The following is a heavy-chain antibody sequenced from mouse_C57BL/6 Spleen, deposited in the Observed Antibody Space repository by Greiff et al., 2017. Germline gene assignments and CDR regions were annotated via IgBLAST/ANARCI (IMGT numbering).Heavy chain of an antibody. Sequence: ESGPGLVKPSQSLSLTCSVTGYSITSGYYWNWIRQFPGNKLEWMGYISYDGSNNYNPSLKNRISITRDTSKNQFFLKLNSVTTEDTATYYCARDGYYSYYFDYWGQGTTLTVSS. CDR1: GYSITSGYY. J-gene: IGHJ2*01. D-gene: IGHD2-3*01. CDR3: ARDGYYSYYFDY. CDR2: ISYDGSN. V-gene: IGHV3-6*01.